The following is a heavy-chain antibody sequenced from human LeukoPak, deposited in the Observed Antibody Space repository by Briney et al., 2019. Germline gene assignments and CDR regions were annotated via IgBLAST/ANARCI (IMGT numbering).Heavy chain of an antibody. V-gene: IGHV3-23*01. CDR3: AKKTPGTYPFDY. Sequence: GGSLRLSCAASGFTFSSSAMNWVRQVPGKGLEWVSASCTAGDTYYTESVKGRFTISRDDSKNTLYLQMTSLRAEDTAVYYCAKKTPGTYPFDYWGQGTLVTVSP. CDR1: GFTFSSSA. CDR2: SCTAGDT. D-gene: IGHD6-13*01. J-gene: IGHJ4*02.